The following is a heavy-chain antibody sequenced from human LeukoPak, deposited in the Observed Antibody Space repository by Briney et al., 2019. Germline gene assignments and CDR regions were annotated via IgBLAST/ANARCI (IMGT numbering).Heavy chain of an antibody. Sequence: SETPSLTCTVSGGSISSYYWSWIRQPPGKGLEWIGCIYYSGYTNYKSSLKSRVTISVDTSKNQFSLKLSSVTAADTAVYYCARTTMVRGTYYMDVWGKGTTVTVSS. J-gene: IGHJ6*03. CDR1: GGSISSYY. D-gene: IGHD3-10*01. V-gene: IGHV4-59*01. CDR3: ARTTMVRGTYYMDV. CDR2: IYYSGYT.